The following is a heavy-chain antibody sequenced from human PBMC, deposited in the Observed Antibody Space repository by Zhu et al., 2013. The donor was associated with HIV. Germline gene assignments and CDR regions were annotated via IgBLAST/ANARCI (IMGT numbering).Heavy chain of an antibody. CDR1: GYTFTSYG. J-gene: IGHJ3*02. CDR2: ISAYNGKR. CDR3: ARAPYDAFDM. Sequence: QAQLVQSGAEVKKPGASVKVSCKASGYTFTSYGISWVRQAPGQGLEWMGWISAYNGKRKYAQNVQGRVTMTTDTSTSTAYMELRSLTSDDTAVYFXARAPYDAFDMVGPRDNGHRLF. V-gene: IGHV1-18*01.